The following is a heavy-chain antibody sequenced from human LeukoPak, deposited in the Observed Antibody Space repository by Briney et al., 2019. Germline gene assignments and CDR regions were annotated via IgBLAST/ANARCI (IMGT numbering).Heavy chain of an antibody. J-gene: IGHJ4*02. CDR1: GGSLNTHY. CDR2: IYTSGST. D-gene: IGHD3-22*01. CDR3: ARRNRAHYYDPSYYFDY. V-gene: IGHV4-4*07. Sequence: PSETLSLTCSVSGGSLNTHYWNWIRQPAGKGLEWIGRIYTSGSTNHNPSLKSRVTISVDTSKNQFSLKLSSVTAADTAVYYCARRNRAHYYDPSYYFDYWGQGTLVTVSS.